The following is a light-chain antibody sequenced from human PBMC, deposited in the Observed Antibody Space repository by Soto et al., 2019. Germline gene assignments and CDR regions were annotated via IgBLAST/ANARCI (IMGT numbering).Light chain of an antibody. J-gene: IGLJ2*01. CDR1: NIDTKS. CDR3: QVWDIITYHVV. CDR2: DDT. V-gene: IGLV3-21*02. Sequence: SYELTQPPSVSVAPGQTAKITCAGDNIDTKSMHWYQQRPGQAPVLVVHDDTDRAAGIPERFSSSKSGGTATLTISRVEAGDEADYYCQVWDIITYHVVFGGGTKLTVL.